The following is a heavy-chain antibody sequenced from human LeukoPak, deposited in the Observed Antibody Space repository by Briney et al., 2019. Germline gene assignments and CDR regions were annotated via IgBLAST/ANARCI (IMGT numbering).Heavy chain of an antibody. D-gene: IGHD2-2*01. J-gene: IGHJ4*02. Sequence: SGGSLRLSCAASGFTVSSNYMSWVRQAPGKGLEWVSVIYSGGSTYYADSVKGRFTISRDNSKNTLYLQMNSLRAEDTAVYYCIPPRDCSSTRCSSSFDNWGQGTLVTVSS. CDR2: IYSGGST. V-gene: IGHV3-66*02. CDR1: GFTVSSNY. CDR3: IPPRDCSSTRCSSSFDN.